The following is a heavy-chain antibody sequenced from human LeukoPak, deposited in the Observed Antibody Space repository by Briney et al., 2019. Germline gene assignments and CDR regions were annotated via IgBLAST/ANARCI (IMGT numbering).Heavy chain of an antibody. CDR1: GGSISSGGYS. J-gene: IGHJ4*02. D-gene: IGHD3-16*02. Sequence: SQTLSLTCAVSGGSISSGGYSWSWIRQPPGKGLEWIGYIYHSGSTYYNPSLKSRVTISVDRSKNQFSLKLSSVTAADTAVYYCASLRRRWLYHYFDYWGQGTLVTASS. V-gene: IGHV4-30-2*01. CDR3: ASLRRRWLYHYFDY. CDR2: IYHSGST.